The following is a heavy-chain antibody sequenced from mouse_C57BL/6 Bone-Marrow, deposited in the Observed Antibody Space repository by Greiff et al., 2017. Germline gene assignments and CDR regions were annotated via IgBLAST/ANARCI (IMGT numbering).Heavy chain of an antibody. CDR2: ISDGGSYT. CDR3: ARDLGPFDY. J-gene: IGHJ2*01. D-gene: IGHD4-1*01. Sequence: EVHLVESGGGLVKPGGSLKLSCAASGFTFSSYAMSWVRQTPEKRLEWVATISDGGSYTYYPDNVKGRFTISRDNAKNNLYLQMSNLKSEDTAMYYCARDLGPFDYWGQGTTLTVSS. CDR1: GFTFSSYA. V-gene: IGHV5-4*01.